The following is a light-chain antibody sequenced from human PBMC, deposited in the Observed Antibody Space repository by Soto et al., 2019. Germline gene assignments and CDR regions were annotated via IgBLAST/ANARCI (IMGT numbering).Light chain of an antibody. CDR2: GAS. V-gene: IGKV3-15*01. J-gene: IGKJ5*01. CDR1: QNIHTN. Sequence: EIVMTQSASTLSVSAGDRATLSWRAGQNIHTNLAWYQQKPGQAPRLLFYGASTGATGLPARFSGSGPGTDFTLTINSLQAKDCAVYYCQQYYNWPRTFGQGTHWRL. CDR3: QQYYNWPRT.